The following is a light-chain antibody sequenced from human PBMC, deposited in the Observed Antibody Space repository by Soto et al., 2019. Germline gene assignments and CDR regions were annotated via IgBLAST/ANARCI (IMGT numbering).Light chain of an antibody. CDR3: QQYNNLPYT. CDR1: QAISKY. J-gene: IGKJ2*01. Sequence: DIQMTQSPSSLSASLGDRVTITCQASQAISKYLHWYHQRPGKAPILVIYDASNLEAGAPSRFSGGGSGTSFTLTMSSLQPEDIGTYFCQQYNNLPYTFGQGTKLDIK. V-gene: IGKV1-33*01. CDR2: DAS.